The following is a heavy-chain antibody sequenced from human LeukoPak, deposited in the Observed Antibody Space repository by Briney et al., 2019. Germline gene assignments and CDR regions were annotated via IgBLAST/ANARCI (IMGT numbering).Heavy chain of an antibody. V-gene: IGHV1-18*01. CDR1: GYTFTSYG. Sequence: ASVKVSCKAFGYTFTSYGISWVRQAPGQGLEWMGWISGYNGNTNYAQKFQGRVTMTTDTSTSTAYMELRSLRSDDTAVYYCARDGIRYAQGKNWFDPWGQGTLVTVSS. CDR3: ARDGIRYAQGKNWFDP. CDR2: ISGYNGNT. D-gene: IGHD1-14*01. J-gene: IGHJ5*02.